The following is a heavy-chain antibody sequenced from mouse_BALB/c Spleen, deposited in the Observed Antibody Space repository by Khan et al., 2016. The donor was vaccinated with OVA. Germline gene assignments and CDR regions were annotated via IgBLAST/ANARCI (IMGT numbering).Heavy chain of an antibody. CDR3: ARGNYYGYYFAY. J-gene: IGHJ2*01. V-gene: IGHV3-2*02. D-gene: IGHD1-1*01. Sequence: VQLKQSGPGLVKPSQSLSLTCTVTGYSITSDYAWNWIRQFPENKLEWMGYISYSGSTSYNPSLKSRISITRDTSKNQFFLQLNSVTTEDTATYYCARGNYYGYYFAYWGQGTTLTVSS. CDR1: GYSITSDYA. CDR2: ISYSGST.